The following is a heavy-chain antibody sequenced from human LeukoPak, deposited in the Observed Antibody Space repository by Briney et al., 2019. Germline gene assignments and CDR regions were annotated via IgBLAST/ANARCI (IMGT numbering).Heavy chain of an antibody. V-gene: IGHV4-59*01. CDR2: IHYTGST. CDR1: GGSISSYY. CDR3: ARGGYYGSGNDFRFDP. Sequence: SETLSLTCTVSGGSISSYYWSWIRQSPGKGPECIGYIHYTGSTNYNPSLKSRVTISVETSKNQFSLKLKSVTAADTAVYYCARGGYYGSGNDFRFDPWGQGTLVTVSS. J-gene: IGHJ5*02. D-gene: IGHD3-10*01.